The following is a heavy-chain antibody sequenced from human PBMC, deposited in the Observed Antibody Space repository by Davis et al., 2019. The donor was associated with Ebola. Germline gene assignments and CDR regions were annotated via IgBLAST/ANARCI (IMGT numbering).Heavy chain of an antibody. D-gene: IGHD5-24*01. J-gene: IGHJ4*02. Sequence: GESLKISCAASGFTFSNYTMNWVRQAPGKGLEWVSYISRSGSSIYYADSVKGRFTISRDNAKNSVFLQMSSLRAEDTAVYYCARGWRWLQLDYWGQGTLVTVSS. V-gene: IGHV3-48*01. CDR1: GFTFSNYT. CDR2: ISRSGSSI. CDR3: ARGWRWLQLDY.